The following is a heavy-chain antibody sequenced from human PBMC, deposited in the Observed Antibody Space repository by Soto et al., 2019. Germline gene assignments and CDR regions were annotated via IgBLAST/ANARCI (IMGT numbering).Heavy chain of an antibody. CDR2: ISYDGSKK. CDR1: GFTFSTYA. J-gene: IGHJ5*02. D-gene: IGHD3-3*01. CDR3: TRAQKYYDFWSASFAT. Sequence: QVQLVESGGGVVQPGRSLRLSCAASGFTFSTYAMHWVRQAPGKGLEWVALISYDGSKKNQADSVKGRFTVSRDNSKNTLYLQMNSLRPEDTAVYYCTRAQKYYDFWSASFATWGQGTLVIVSS. V-gene: IGHV3-30-3*01.